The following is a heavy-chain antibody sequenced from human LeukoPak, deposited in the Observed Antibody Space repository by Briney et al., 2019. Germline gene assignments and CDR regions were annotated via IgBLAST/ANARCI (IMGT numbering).Heavy chain of an antibody. V-gene: IGHV4-38-2*02. CDR1: GYSISSGYY. J-gene: IGHJ4*02. Sequence: PSETLSLTCTVSGYSISSGYYWGWIRQPPGKGLEWIGNIYHSGRTYDNPSLKSRVTISVDTSKNQFSLKLSSVTAADTAVYYCVRDPNYAYFDSWGQGTLVTVSS. CDR3: VRDPNYAYFDS. CDR2: IYHSGRT. D-gene: IGHD2-2*01.